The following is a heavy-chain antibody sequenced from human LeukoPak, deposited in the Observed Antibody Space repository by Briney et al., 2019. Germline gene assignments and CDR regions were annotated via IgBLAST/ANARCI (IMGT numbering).Heavy chain of an antibody. Sequence: ASVRVSCRASGGTFSSYAISWVRQAPGQGREGRGRIIPILGIANYAQKFQGRVTITADKSTSTAYMELSSLRSEDTAVYYCARDGVGYSGYEIVVPGYFDYWGQGTLVTVSS. J-gene: IGHJ4*02. D-gene: IGHD5-12*01. CDR2: IIPILGIA. V-gene: IGHV1-69*04. CDR3: ARDGVGYSGYEIVVPGYFDY. CDR1: GGTFSSYA.